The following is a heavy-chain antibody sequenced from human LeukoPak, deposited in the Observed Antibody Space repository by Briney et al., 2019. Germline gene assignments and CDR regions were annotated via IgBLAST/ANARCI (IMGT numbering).Heavy chain of an antibody. D-gene: IGHD7-27*01. Sequence: SETLSLTCNVSGGSISNDGYYWSWIRQHPGKGLEWLGYIYYSGSTYYNPSLKSRVTLSVDASKSQFSLRLSSVTAADTAVYYCARDLTGDQFFDPWGQGTLVTVSS. V-gene: IGHV4-31*03. CDR2: IYYSGST. J-gene: IGHJ5*02. CDR3: ARDLTGDQFFDP. CDR1: GGSISNDGYY.